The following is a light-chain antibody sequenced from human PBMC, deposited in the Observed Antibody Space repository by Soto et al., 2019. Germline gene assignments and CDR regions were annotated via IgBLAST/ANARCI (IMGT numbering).Light chain of an antibody. J-gene: IGKJ3*01. V-gene: IGKV3-15*01. Sequence: EIVMTQSPATLSVSPGDRATLSCRASQSVTSNLAWYQQKPGQAPRLLIYGASTRATRIPARFSGSGSGTEFILTISSLQPEDFAVYYCQQYGSSLFTFGAGTKVDIK. CDR1: QSVTSN. CDR2: GAS. CDR3: QQYGSSLFT.